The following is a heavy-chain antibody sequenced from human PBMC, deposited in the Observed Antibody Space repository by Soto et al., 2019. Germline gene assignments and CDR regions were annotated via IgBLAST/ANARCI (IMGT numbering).Heavy chain of an antibody. CDR1: GGSISTYY. Sequence: SETLSLTCTVPGGSISTYYWSWIRQPPGKGLEWIGYIYYSGSTNYNPSLKSRVTISVDTSKNQFSLKLSSVTAADTAVYFCARHNRFLEWLSNPYRYYYMDVWGKGTTVTVSS. CDR3: ARHNRFLEWLSNPYRYYYMDV. CDR2: IYYSGST. J-gene: IGHJ6*03. V-gene: IGHV4-59*08. D-gene: IGHD3-3*01.